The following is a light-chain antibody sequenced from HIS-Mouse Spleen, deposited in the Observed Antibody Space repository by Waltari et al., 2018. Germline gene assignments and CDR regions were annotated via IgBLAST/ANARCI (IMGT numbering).Light chain of an antibody. Sequence: DIVMTQSPDSLAVSLGERATINCKSSQSVLYSSNNKNYLAWYQQKPGQPPKLLIYWACTRESGVPDRFSGSGSGTDFTLTISSLQAEDVAVYYCQQYYSTPFTFGPGTKVDIK. CDR3: QQYYSTPFT. J-gene: IGKJ3*01. V-gene: IGKV4-1*01. CDR1: QSVLYSSNNKNY. CDR2: WAC.